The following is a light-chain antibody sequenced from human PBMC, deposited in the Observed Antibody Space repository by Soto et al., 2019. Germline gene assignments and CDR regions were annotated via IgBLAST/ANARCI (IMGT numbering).Light chain of an antibody. Sequence: DIQMTQSPSSLSASVGDRVTITCRASHSITTYLNWYQQKPGEAPKLLIFGASTLRSGVPSRFSGSGSGTDFTLTISSLQPEDFATYYCQQGSSTPLTFGGGTRVEIK. J-gene: IGKJ4*01. CDR1: HSITTY. CDR2: GAS. V-gene: IGKV1-39*01. CDR3: QQGSSTPLT.